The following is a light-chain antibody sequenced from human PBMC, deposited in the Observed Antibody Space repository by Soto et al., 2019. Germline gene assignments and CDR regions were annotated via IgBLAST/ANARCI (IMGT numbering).Light chain of an antibody. CDR1: SSNIGSQT. Sequence: QSALTQPPSASGTPGQRVTIYCSGSSSNIGSQTVNWYQQVPGVAPKLLLYSDNQRPSGVPDRFSGSRSGTSASLAISGLQSEDEANYYCAGWDDSLNGVVFGGGTKLTVL. V-gene: IGLV1-44*01. CDR2: SDN. CDR3: AGWDDSLNGVV. J-gene: IGLJ2*01.